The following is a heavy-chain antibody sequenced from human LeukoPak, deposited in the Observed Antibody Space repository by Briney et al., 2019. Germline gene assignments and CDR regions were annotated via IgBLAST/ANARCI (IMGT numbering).Heavy chain of an antibody. Sequence: GGSLRLSCAASGFTFSNYAMSWVRQAPGKGLEWVSSISSGSKYIYNADSVKGRFTISRDNAKNSLYLQMNSLRDEDTAVYYCARALSYSYGSMDFWGQGTLVIVSS. J-gene: IGHJ1*01. CDR2: ISSGSKYI. CDR1: GFTFSNYA. D-gene: IGHD5-18*01. V-gene: IGHV3-21*01. CDR3: ARALSYSYGSMDF.